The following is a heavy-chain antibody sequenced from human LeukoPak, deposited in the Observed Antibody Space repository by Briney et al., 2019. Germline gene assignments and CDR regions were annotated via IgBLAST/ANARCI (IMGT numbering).Heavy chain of an antibody. CDR3: AKTHDYGDYGDY. CDR1: GFTFSSYA. CDR2: ISGSGGST. V-gene: IGHV3-23*01. D-gene: IGHD4-17*01. J-gene: IGHJ4*02. Sequence: QPGGSLRISCAASGFTFSSYAMSWVRQAPGKGLEWVSAISGSGGSTYYADSVKGRFTISRDNSKNTLYLQMNSLRAEDTAVYYCAKTHDYGDYGDYWGQGTLVTVSS.